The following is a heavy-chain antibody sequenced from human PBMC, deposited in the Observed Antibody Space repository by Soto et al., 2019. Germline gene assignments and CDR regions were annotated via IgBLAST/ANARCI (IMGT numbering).Heavy chain of an antibody. CDR2: MNPNSGNT. CDR1: GYTFTSYD. J-gene: IGHJ5*02. V-gene: IGHV1-8*01. Sequence: ASVKVSCKASGYTFTSYDINWVRQATGQGLEWMGWMNPNSGNTGYAQKFQGRVTMTRNTSISTAYMELSSLRSEDTAVYYCARGKTVRIAARQVNWFDPWCQAILVTVS. D-gene: IGHD6-6*01. CDR3: ARGKTVRIAARQVNWFDP.